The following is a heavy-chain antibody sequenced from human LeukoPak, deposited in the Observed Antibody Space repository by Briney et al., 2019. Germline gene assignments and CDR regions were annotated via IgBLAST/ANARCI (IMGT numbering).Heavy chain of an antibody. CDR1: GGSISSSNW. J-gene: IGHJ4*02. CDR2: IYHSGST. V-gene: IGHV4-4*02. D-gene: IGHD3-10*01. CDR3: ARASVLFGGYYFDY. Sequence: PSGTLSLTCAVSGGSISSSNWWSWVRQPPGKGQEWIGEIYHSGSTNYNPSLKSRVTISVDKSKNQFSLKLSSVTAADTAVYYCARASVLFGGYYFDYWGQGTLVTVSS.